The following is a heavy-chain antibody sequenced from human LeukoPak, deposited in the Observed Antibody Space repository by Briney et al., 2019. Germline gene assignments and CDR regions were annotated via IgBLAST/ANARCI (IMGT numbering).Heavy chain of an antibody. J-gene: IGHJ3*01. V-gene: IGHV4-31*03. CDR2: VYYSGST. D-gene: IGHD3-22*01. Sequence: PSQTLSLTCTVSGSSISSGGEYWSWLRHLPGKGLEWIGYVYYSGSTYYNPSPESRITMSVDTTENQFSLKLTSVTAADTAVYYCAREKTAYYYDRSGFPEGAFDVWGQGTMVTVSS. CDR3: AREKTAYYYDRSGFPEGAFDV. CDR1: GSSISSGGEY.